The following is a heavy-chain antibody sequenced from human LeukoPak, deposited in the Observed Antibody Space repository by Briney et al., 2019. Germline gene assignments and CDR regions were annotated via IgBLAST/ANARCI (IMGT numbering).Heavy chain of an antibody. CDR2: ISSSNDYI. Sequence: GGSLRLSCAASGFTFSTSTMNWVRQAPGKGLEWVSSISSSNDYIYYADSVKGRFTISRDNAKNSLYLQMNSLRAEDTAVYYCARDKGIYDFWSGYYWYWGQGTLVTVSS. V-gene: IGHV3-21*01. J-gene: IGHJ4*02. CDR3: ARDKGIYDFWSGYYWY. D-gene: IGHD3-3*01. CDR1: GFTFSTST.